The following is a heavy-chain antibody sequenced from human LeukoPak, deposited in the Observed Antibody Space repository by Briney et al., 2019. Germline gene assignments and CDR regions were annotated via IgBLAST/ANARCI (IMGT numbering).Heavy chain of an antibody. Sequence: PGRSLRLSCAVSGFTFSSYGMHWVRQAPGKGLEWVAVISYDGSNKYYADSVKGRFTISRDNSKNTLYLQMNSLRAEDTAVYYCAKGDYYGSGSYYLVDYWGQGTLVTVSS. D-gene: IGHD3-10*01. CDR1: GFTFSSYG. CDR3: AKGDYYGSGSYYLVDY. V-gene: IGHV3-30*18. J-gene: IGHJ4*02. CDR2: ISYDGSNK.